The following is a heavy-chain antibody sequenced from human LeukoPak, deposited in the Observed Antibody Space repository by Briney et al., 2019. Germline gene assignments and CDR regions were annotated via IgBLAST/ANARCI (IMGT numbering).Heavy chain of an antibody. CDR3: ARLLYYYDSSGYYPGGFDY. Sequence: GESQKISCKGSGYSFTSYWIGWVRQMPGKGLEWMGIIYPGDSDTRYSPSFQGQVTISADKSISTAFLQWSSLKASDTAMYYCARLLYYYDSSGYYPGGFDYWGQGTLVTVSS. CDR1: GYSFTSYW. CDR2: IYPGDSDT. J-gene: IGHJ4*02. D-gene: IGHD3-22*01. V-gene: IGHV5-51*01.